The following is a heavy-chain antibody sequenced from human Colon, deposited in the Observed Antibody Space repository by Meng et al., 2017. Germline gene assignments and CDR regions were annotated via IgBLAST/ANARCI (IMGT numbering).Heavy chain of an antibody. V-gene: IGHV4-4*02. D-gene: IGHD2/OR15-2a*01. J-gene: IGHJ5*02. Sequence: VPLQESGPGLVEPSGTLALTCAVSGASIIGDNWWSWVRQTPGKGLEWLGEIFHSGTSNYNPSLKSRVTISVDKSKNQFSLRLSSVTAADTAVYYCARRNSNNWFDPWGQGILVTVSS. CDR2: IFHSGTS. CDR1: GASIIGDNW. CDR3: ARRNSNNWFDP.